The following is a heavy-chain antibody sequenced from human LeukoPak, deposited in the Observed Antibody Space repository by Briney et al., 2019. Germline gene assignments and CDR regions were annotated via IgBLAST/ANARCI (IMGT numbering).Heavy chain of an antibody. J-gene: IGHJ4*02. CDR1: GFTFSSYA. D-gene: IGHD6-19*01. V-gene: IGHV3-23*01. Sequence: GGPLRLSCAASGFTFSSYAMSWVRQAPGKGLEWVSAISGGGSSTYYADSVKGRFIISRDNSKNTLYLQMNSLGAEDTAVYYCAKDRGYSSGWYDYWGQGTLVTVSS. CDR3: AKDRGYSSGWYDY. CDR2: ISGGGSST.